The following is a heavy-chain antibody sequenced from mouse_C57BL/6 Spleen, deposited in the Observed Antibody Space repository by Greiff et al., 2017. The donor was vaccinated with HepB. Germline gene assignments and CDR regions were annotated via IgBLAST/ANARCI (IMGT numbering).Heavy chain of an antibody. D-gene: IGHD1-1*01. J-gene: IGHJ2*01. CDR2: IHPNSGST. CDR3: AREVIYGYYFDY. CDR1: GYTFTSYW. Sequence: QVQLQQPGAELVKPGASVKLSCKASGYTFTSYWMHWVKQRPGQGLEWIGMIHPNSGSTNYNEKFKSKATLTVDKSSSTAYMQLSSLTSEDSAVYYCAREVIYGYYFDYWGQGTTLTVSS. V-gene: IGHV1-64*01.